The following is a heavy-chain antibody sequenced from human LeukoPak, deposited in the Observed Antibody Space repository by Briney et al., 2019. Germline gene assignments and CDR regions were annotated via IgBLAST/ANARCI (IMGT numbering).Heavy chain of an antibody. Sequence: GGSLRLSCAASGFTFTSIALTWVRQAPGKGLEWVSTIRGTGDSTHYADSVKGRSIISRDKSKNMLYLQMNGLRAEDTAIYYCAKGQELDDGVFDSWGQGTLVTVSS. CDR1: GFTFTSIA. D-gene: IGHD1-1*01. J-gene: IGHJ4*02. CDR2: IRGTGDST. V-gene: IGHV3-23*01. CDR3: AKGQELDDGVFDS.